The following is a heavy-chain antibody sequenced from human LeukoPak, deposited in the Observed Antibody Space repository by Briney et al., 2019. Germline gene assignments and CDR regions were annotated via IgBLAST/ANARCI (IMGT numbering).Heavy chain of an antibody. CDR2: IYYSGST. V-gene: IGHV4-39*07. CDR1: GGSISSSSYY. CDR3: ARSPSGYYLGRFDP. D-gene: IGHD3-22*01. Sequence: SETLSLTCTVSGGSISSSSYYWGWIRQPPGKGLEWIGSIYYSGSTYYNPSLKSRVTISVDTSKNQFSLKQSSVTAADTAVYYCARSPSGYYLGRFDPWGQGTLVTVSS. J-gene: IGHJ5*02.